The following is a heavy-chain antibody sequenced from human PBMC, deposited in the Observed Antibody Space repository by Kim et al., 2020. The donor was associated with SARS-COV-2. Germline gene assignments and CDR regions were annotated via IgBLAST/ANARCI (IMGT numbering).Heavy chain of an antibody. J-gene: IGHJ4*02. Sequence: SETLSLTCTVSGGSISSSSYYWGWIRQPPGKGLEWIGSIYYSGSTYYNPSLKSRVTISVDTSKNQFSPKLSSVTAVDTAVYYCARGRGSYYSFDYWGQGTLVTVSS. CDR2: IYYSGST. CDR1: GGSISSSSYY. V-gene: IGHV4-39*07. CDR3: ARGRGSYYSFDY. D-gene: IGHD1-26*01.